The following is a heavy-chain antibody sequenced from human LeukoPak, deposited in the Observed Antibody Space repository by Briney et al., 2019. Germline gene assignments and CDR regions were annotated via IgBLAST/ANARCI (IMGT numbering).Heavy chain of an antibody. CDR3: ARFDYGGNLGFDY. Sequence: PGGSLRLSCAASGFTFSSYGMHWVRQAPGKGLEWVAVIWYDGSNKYYADSVKGRFTISRDNSKNTLYLQVNSLRAEDTAVYYCARFDYGGNLGFDYWGQGTLVTVSS. D-gene: IGHD4-23*01. V-gene: IGHV3-33*01. J-gene: IGHJ4*02. CDR1: GFTFSSYG. CDR2: IWYDGSNK.